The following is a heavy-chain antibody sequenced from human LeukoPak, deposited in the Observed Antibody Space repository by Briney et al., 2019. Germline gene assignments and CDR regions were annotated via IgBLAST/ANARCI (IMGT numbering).Heavy chain of an antibody. CDR2: IIPIFGTA. Sequence: ASVKVSCKASGGTFSSYAISWVRQAPGQGLEWMGGIIPIFGTANYAQKFQGRVTITADESTSTAYMELSSLRSEDTAVYYCARDPAPPLEFDYWGQGTLVTVSS. J-gene: IGHJ4*02. D-gene: IGHD3-3*01. CDR1: GGTFSSYA. V-gene: IGHV1-69*13. CDR3: ARDPAPPLEFDY.